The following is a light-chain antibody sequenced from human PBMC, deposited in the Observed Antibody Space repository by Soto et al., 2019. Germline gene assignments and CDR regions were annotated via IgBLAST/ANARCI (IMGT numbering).Light chain of an antibody. CDR1: SSNIGSNR. V-gene: IGLV1-44*01. CDR3: AAWDDSLKGVV. Sequence: QAVVTQPPSASGTPGQRVTISCSGRSSNIGSNRVNWYQQLPGTAPKLLTYNNNQRPSGVPDRFSGSKSGTSASLAISGLQSEDEADYYCAAWDDSLKGVVFGGGTKRTVL. CDR2: NNN. J-gene: IGLJ2*01.